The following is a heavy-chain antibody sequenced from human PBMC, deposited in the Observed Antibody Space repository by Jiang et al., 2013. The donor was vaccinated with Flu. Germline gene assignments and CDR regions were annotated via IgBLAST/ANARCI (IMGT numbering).Heavy chain of an antibody. CDR2: IRYDGSNK. D-gene: IGHD4-23*01. V-gene: IGHV3-30*02. J-gene: IGHJ4*02. CDR1: GFTFSSYG. CDR3: AKDHYGGNSGLDY. Sequence: GVVQPGGSLRLSCAASGFTFSSYGMHWVRQAPGKGLEWVAFIRYDGSNKYYADSVKGRFTISRDNSKNTLYLQMNSLRAEDTAVYYCAKDHYGGNSGLDYWGQGTLVTVSS.